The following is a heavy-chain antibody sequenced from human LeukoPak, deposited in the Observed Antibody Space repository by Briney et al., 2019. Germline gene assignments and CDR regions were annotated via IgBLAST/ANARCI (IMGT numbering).Heavy chain of an antibody. J-gene: IGHJ6*02. CDR1: SASVSTSGNH. Sequence: TPSETLSLTCTVSSASVSTSGNHWGWIRQPPGKGLEWIGTISYSGTTYYNPSLKSRVTISVGTSKSQFSLTLSSVTAADAAVYYCARQLLFSDFYNYYYMDVWGQGTTVTVSS. V-gene: IGHV4-39*01. CDR3: ARQLLFSDFYNYYYMDV. CDR2: ISYSGTT.